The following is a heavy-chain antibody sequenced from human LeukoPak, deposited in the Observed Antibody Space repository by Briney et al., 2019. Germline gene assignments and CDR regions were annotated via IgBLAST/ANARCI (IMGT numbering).Heavy chain of an antibody. J-gene: IGHJ4*02. CDR3: ARDRMSSSFPMDVDY. Sequence: QPGESLSLSCTASEFTFSTYWMSWVRKAPGRGLEWVVTIRQDGSEKHHVDPVRGRFTISRDNAKNSLYLQMNSLSAEETAVYYCARDRMSSSFPMDVDYWGQGTLVTVSS. CDR1: EFTFSTYW. CDR2: IRQDGSEK. D-gene: IGHD6-6*01. V-gene: IGHV3-7*01.